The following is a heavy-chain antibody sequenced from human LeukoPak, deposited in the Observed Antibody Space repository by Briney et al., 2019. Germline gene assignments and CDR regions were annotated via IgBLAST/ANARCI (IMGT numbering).Heavy chain of an antibody. CDR2: INPSGGSP. V-gene: IGHV1-46*01. J-gene: IGHJ5*02. D-gene: IGHD2-2*02. Sequence: ASVKVSCQASGYPFINYYVHWVRQAPGQGLEWMGIINPSGGSPNYAQKFQGRVTMTSDTSTRTAYMELSSLRSEDTAVYYCARVTGGRYCSTTSCYMRGWFDPWGQGTLVTVSS. CDR1: GYPFINYY. CDR3: ARVTGGRYCSTTSCYMRGWFDP.